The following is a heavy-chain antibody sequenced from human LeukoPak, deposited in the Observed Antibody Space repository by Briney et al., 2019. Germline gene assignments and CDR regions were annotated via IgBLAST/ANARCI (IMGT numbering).Heavy chain of an antibody. Sequence: GASVKVSCKASGYTFTSYGISRVRQAPGQGLEWMGWISAYNGNTNYAQKLQGRVTMTTDTSTSTAYMELRSLRSDDTAVYYCARVVFWSGYPPYYYMDVWGKGTTVTVSS. V-gene: IGHV1-18*01. D-gene: IGHD3-3*01. J-gene: IGHJ6*03. CDR2: ISAYNGNT. CDR1: GYTFTSYG. CDR3: ARVVFWSGYPPYYYMDV.